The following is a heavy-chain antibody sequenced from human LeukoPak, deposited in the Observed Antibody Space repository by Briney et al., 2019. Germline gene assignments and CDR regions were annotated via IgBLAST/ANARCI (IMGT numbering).Heavy chain of an antibody. D-gene: IGHD2-2*01. CDR2: IYHSGST. CDR1: GGSISSGGYY. Sequence: SETLSLTCTVSGGSISSGGYYWSWIRQPPGKGLEWIGYIYHSGSTYYNPSLKSRVTISVDRSKNQFSLKLSSVTAADTAVYYCARGPPRRYCSSTSCSHAFDIWGQGTMVTVSS. V-gene: IGHV4-30-2*01. CDR3: ARGPPRRYCSSTSCSHAFDI. J-gene: IGHJ3*02.